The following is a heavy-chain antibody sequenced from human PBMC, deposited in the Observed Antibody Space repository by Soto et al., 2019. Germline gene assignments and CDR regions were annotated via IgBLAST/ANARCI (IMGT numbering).Heavy chain of an antibody. Sequence: QITLKESGPTLVNPTQTLTLTCTFSGFSLSTSGVGVGWIREPPVKPLEWLTLIYWADDKRYSPSLKSRPTITKDTTKYHLIFTTTEMNTVDTATFYCAHPYSGNYYYFAYWSQGTLATVSS. D-gene: IGHD1-26*01. CDR1: GFSLSTSGVG. J-gene: IGHJ4*02. CDR2: IYWADDK. V-gene: IGHV2-5*02. CDR3: AHPYSGNYYYFAY.